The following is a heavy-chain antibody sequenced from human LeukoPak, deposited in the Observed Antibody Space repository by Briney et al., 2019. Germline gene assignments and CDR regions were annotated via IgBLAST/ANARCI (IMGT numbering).Heavy chain of an antibody. J-gene: IGHJ4*02. CDR1: GFTFSSYA. V-gene: IGHV3-30*04. D-gene: IGHD3-10*01. CDR3: ARGRSGSYLFGY. Sequence: GGSLRLSCAASGFTFSSYAMHWVRQAPGKGLGWVAVISYDGSNKYYADSVKGRFTISRDNPKNTLYLQMNSLRAEDTAVYYCARGRSGSYLFGYWGQGTLVTVSS. CDR2: ISYDGSNK.